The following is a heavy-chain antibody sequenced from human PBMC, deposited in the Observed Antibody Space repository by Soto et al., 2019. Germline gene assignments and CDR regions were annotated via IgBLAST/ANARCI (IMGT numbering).Heavy chain of an antibody. CDR3: ARDLNFYDHFESYFDY. J-gene: IGHJ4*02. CDR2: IWYDGSNK. D-gene: IGHD3-22*01. Sequence: GGSLRLSCAASGFTFSSYGMHWVRQAPGKGLEWVAVIWYDGSNKYYVDSVKGRFTISRDNSKNTLYLQMNSLRAEDTAVYYCARDLNFYDHFESYFDYWGQGTLVTVSS. CDR1: GFTFSSYG. V-gene: IGHV3-33*01.